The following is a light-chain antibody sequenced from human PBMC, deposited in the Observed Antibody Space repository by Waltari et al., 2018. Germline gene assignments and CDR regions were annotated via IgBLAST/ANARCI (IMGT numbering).Light chain of an antibody. Sequence: EIVMTQSPATLSVSPGERATLSCRASQSVSSTLAWYQQKPGQAPRLLIYGASTRGTGIPARFSGSGSGTEFTLTISSMQSEDFAVYYCQQYNNWPHRTFGQGTKVEIK. CDR1: QSVSST. V-gene: IGKV3-15*01. CDR2: GAS. CDR3: QQYNNWPHRT. J-gene: IGKJ1*01.